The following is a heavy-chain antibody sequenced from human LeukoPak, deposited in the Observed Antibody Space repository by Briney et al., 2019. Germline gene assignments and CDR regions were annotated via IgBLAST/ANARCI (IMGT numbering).Heavy chain of an antibody. D-gene: IGHD5-18*01. Sequence: PSETLSLTCAVYGGSFSGYYWSWIRQPPGKGLEWIGEINHSGSTNYNPSLKSRVTISVDTSKNQFSLKLSPVTAADTAVYYCARHQWIQLWLGAFDIWGQGTMVTVSS. CDR3: ARHQWIQLWLGAFDI. J-gene: IGHJ3*02. CDR1: GGSFSGYY. CDR2: INHSGST. V-gene: IGHV4-34*01.